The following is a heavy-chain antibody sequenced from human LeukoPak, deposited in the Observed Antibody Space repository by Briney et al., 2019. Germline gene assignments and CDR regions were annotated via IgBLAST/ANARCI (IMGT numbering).Heavy chain of an antibody. V-gene: IGHV3-23*01. D-gene: IGHD4-17*01. Sequence: PGGSLRLSCAASGFTFSSYAMSWVRQAPGKGLEWVSAISGSGGSTYYADSVKGRFTISRDNSKSTLYLQMNSLRAEDTAVYYCAKVFYGDYVEDWFDPWGQGTLVTVSS. CDR1: GFTFSSYA. J-gene: IGHJ5*02. CDR2: ISGSGGST. CDR3: AKVFYGDYVEDWFDP.